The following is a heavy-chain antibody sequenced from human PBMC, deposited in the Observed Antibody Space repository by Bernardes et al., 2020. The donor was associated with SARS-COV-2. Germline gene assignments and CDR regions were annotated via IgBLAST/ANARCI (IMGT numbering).Heavy chain of an antibody. CDR2: IIPIFGTA. CDR1: GCTFISSA. J-gene: IGHJ3*02. V-gene: IGHV1-69*13. Sequence: SSVRVTCKASGCTFISSAISWVRQAPGQGLEWMGGIIPIFGTANYAQKFQGRVTITADESTSTAYMELSSLRSEDTAVYYCAREGSGSYEPGAFDIWGQGTMVTVSS. D-gene: IGHD1-26*01. CDR3: AREGSGSYEPGAFDI.